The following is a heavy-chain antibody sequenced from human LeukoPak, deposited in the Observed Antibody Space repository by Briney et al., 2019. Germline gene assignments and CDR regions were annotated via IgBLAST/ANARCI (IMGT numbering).Heavy chain of an antibody. CDR3: ARDGYYGSGDRWFDP. J-gene: IGHJ5*02. CDR2: IYYSGST. V-gene: IGHV4-59*01. CDR1: GGSISSYY. D-gene: IGHD3-10*01. Sequence: PSETLSLTCTVSGGSISSYYWSWIRQPPGKGLEWIGYIYYSGSTNYNPSLKSRVTISVDTSKNQFSLKLSSVTAADTAVYYCARDGYYGSGDRWFDPWGQGTLVTVSS.